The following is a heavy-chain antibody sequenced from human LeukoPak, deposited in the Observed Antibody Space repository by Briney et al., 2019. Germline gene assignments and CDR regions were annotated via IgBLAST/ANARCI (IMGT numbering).Heavy chain of an antibody. CDR2: IFSSSSYI. D-gene: IGHD4-17*01. Sequence: GGSLSLSCAASGFTFSSYSMNWVRQAPGKGLEWVSSIFSSSSYIYYGDSVKGRFTISRDNAKTSLYLKMNSLRAEDTAVYYCASPHDYGDYGSASYYYYGMDVWGQGTTVTVSS. J-gene: IGHJ6*02. CDR3: ASPHDYGDYGSASYYYYGMDV. V-gene: IGHV3-21*01. CDR1: GFTFSSYS.